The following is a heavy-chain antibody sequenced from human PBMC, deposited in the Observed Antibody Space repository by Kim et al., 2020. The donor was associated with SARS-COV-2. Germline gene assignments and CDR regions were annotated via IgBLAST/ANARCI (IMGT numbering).Heavy chain of an antibody. CDR3: ARSYSGTYNS. V-gene: IGHV6-1*01. CDR2: YN. D-gene: IGHD1-26*01. J-gene: IGHJ4*02. Sequence: YNDYAVSVKSRITLTPDTSKNQFSLTLSSVSPEDTAIYYCARSYSGTYNSWGQGTLVTVSS.